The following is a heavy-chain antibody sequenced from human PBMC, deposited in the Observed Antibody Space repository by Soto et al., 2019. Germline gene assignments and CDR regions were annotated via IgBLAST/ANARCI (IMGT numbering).Heavy chain of an antibody. CDR2: IIPIFGTA. CDR3: ARDLSLYYYDSSGYPLPLYDAFAI. CDR1: GGTFSSYA. Sequence: ASVKVSCKASGGTFSSYAISCVRQAPGQGLEWMGGIIPIFGTANYAQKFQGRVTITADESTSTAYMELSSLRSEDTAVYYCARDLSLYYYDSSGYPLPLYDAFAIWGQGTMVTVSS. J-gene: IGHJ3*02. V-gene: IGHV1-69*13. D-gene: IGHD3-22*01.